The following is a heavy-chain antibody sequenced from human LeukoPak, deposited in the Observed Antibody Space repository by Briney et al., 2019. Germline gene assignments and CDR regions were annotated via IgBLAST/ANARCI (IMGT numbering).Heavy chain of an antibody. V-gene: IGHV3-15*01. CDR1: GFSLTNAW. J-gene: IGHJ4*02. CDR2: IKGKTDGGTT. CDR3: TTDRGVAARPLFDF. D-gene: IGHD6-6*01. Sequence: GGSLRLSCAASGFSLTNAWMGWVRQAPGKGLEWIGRIKGKTDGGTTDYAAPVKGRFTISRDDSRNTLHLHLNSLKSEDTAEYFCTTDRGVAARPLFDFWGQGILVTVSS.